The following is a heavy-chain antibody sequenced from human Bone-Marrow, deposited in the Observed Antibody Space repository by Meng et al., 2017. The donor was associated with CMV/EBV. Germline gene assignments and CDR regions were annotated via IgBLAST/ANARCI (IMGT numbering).Heavy chain of an antibody. CDR2: MNPNGRDT. J-gene: IGHJ4*02. D-gene: IGHD2-2*01. CDR3: ARVRVGCSSSSCYSDH. CDR1: GYTFAGYF. Sequence: ASVKVSCKASGYTFAGYFIHWVRQAPGQGLEWMGRMNPNGRDTRYAQKFQGRVTMTTDTSISAAYMEMNSLGSDDTAVFYCARVRVGCSSSSCYSDHWGQGTLVTVSS. V-gene: IGHV1-2*06.